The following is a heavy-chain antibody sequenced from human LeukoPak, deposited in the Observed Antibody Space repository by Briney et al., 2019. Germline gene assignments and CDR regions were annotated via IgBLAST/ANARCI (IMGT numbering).Heavy chain of an antibody. CDR3: ARDPTAVSNLPSYYFDY. D-gene: IGHD6-19*01. J-gene: IGHJ4*02. CDR2: ISYDRSIT. V-gene: IGHV3-30-3*01. Sequence: AGESLRLSCAASGFTFSSYAMHWVRQAPGKGLEWVAVISYDRSITYYADSVKGRFTLSCDNSKNTLYLQMNSLSPEDTAVYYCARDPTAVSNLPSYYFDYWGQGTLVTVSS. CDR1: GFTFSSYA.